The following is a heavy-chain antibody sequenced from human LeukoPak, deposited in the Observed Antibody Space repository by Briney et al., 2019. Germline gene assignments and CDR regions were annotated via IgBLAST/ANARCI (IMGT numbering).Heavy chain of an antibody. V-gene: IGHV3-30*18. D-gene: IGHD4-17*01. CDR3: AKDRQGDYGDFDSPDY. J-gene: IGHJ4*02. CDR1: GFTFSNYG. CDR2: MSYDGGNK. Sequence: GRSLRLSCAASGFTFSNYGMHWVRQAPGKGLEWVAVMSYDGGNKYYADSVKGRFSISRDNSKNTLYLQMNSLRTEDMAVYYCAKDRQGDYGDFDSPDYWGQGTLVTVSS.